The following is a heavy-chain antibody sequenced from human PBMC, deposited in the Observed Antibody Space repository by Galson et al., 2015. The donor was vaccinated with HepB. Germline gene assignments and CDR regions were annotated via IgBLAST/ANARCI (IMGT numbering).Heavy chain of an antibody. CDR2: ISWDGGST. Sequence: SLRLSCAASGFTFDDYTMHWVRQAPGKGLEWVSLISWDGGSTYYADSVKGRFTISRDNGKNSLYLQMNSLRTEDTALYYCAKAIKRYSSSWTPGDYWGQGTLVTVSP. V-gene: IGHV3-43*01. CDR3: AKAIKRYSSSWTPGDY. J-gene: IGHJ4*02. D-gene: IGHD6-13*01. CDR1: GFTFDDYT.